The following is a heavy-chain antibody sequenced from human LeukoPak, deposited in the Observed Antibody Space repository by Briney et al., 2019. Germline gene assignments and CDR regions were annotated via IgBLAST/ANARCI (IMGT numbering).Heavy chain of an antibody. D-gene: IGHD6-19*01. Sequence: ASVKVSCKASGGTFSSYAISWVRQAPGQGLECMGRIIPIFGIANYAEKFEGRGTITADKSTSTAYMELSSLRSEDTAVYYCASPNQWLAYYYYGMDVWGQGTTVTVSS. CDR2: IIPIFGIA. V-gene: IGHV1-69*04. CDR1: GGTFSSYA. CDR3: ASPNQWLAYYYYGMDV. J-gene: IGHJ6*02.